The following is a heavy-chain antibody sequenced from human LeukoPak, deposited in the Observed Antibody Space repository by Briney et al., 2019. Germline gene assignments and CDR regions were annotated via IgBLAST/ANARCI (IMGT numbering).Heavy chain of an antibody. CDR1: GFSFSFYW. CDR3: AKGGDDSSGYYYGFCLDY. CDR2: IKTDGSIA. Sequence: PGGSLRLSCAASGFSFSFYWMHWVRQAPGKGPVWVSRIKTDGSIADYADSVKGRFTISRDNAKNTLYLQMNSLRAEDTAVYYCAKGGDDSSGYYYGFCLDYWGQGTLVTVSS. D-gene: IGHD3-22*01. J-gene: IGHJ4*02. V-gene: IGHV3-74*01.